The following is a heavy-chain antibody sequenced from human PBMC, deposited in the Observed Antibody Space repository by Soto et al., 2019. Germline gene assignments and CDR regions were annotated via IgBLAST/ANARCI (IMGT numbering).Heavy chain of an antibody. V-gene: IGHV3-23*01. CDR3: VSWVSAHFDF. D-gene: IGHD2-8*01. J-gene: IGHJ4*02. CDR2: INENGANT. Sequence: GSLRLSCAASGXAFGDRAMTWVRQAPGKALEWVSTINENGANTHYPDYVKGRFTISRDNSQNTVDMQMNSLRADDTALYYCVSWVSAHFDFWGRGTLGTVSS. CDR1: GXAFGDRA.